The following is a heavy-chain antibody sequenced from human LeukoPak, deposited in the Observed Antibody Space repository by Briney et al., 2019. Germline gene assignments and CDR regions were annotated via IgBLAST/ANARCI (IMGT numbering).Heavy chain of an antibody. CDR1: GFTFSSYW. CDR3: ARDVVGATYFDY. V-gene: IGHV3-7*01. D-gene: IGHD1-26*01. Sequence: PGGSLRLSCAASGFTFSSYWMSWVRQAPGKGVEWVANIKQDGSEKYYVDSVKGRFIISRDNAKNSLYLQMNSLRAEDTAVYYCARDVVGATYFDYWGQGTLVTVSS. CDR2: IKQDGSEK. J-gene: IGHJ4*02.